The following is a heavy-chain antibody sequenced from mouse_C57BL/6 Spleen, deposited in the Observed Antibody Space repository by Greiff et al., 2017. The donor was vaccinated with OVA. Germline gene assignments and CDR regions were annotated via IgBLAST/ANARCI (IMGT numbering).Heavy chain of an antibody. CDR3: ARHNAVVASYWYFDV. CDR1: GFTFSSYT. Sequence: EVQGVESGGGLVKPGGSLKLSCAASGFTFSSYTMSWVRQTPEKRLEWVATISGGGGNTYYPDSVKGRFTISRDNAKNTLYLQMSSLRSEDTALYYCARHNAVVASYWYFDVWGTGTTVTVSS. J-gene: IGHJ1*03. CDR2: ISGGGGNT. V-gene: IGHV5-9*01. D-gene: IGHD1-1*01.